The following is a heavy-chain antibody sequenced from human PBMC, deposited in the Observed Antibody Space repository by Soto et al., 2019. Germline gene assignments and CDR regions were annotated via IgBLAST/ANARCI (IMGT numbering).Heavy chain of an antibody. CDR3: ARDGSGSYYANLDF. D-gene: IGHD3-10*01. V-gene: IGHV3-21*01. Sequence: PGGSLRLSCAVSGFTLSSYSMNWVRQAPGKGLEWVSSSSISDTYKYYADSVKGRFTISRDNAKNSLYLQMNSLRAEDTAVYYCARDGSGSYYANLDFWGQGTLVTVSS. CDR1: GFTLSSYS. CDR2: SSISDTYK. J-gene: IGHJ4*02.